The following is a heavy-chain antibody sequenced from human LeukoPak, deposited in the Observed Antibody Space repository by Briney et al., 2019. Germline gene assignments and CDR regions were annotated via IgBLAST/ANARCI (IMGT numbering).Heavy chain of an antibody. CDR1: GGSISSYY. J-gene: IGHJ2*01. CDR3: ARVRGYSSVWSYWYFDL. CDR2: IYNSGST. Sequence: SETLSLTCTVSGGSISSYYWSWIRQPPGKGLEWIGYIYNSGSTNYNPSLKSRVTISVDTSKNQFSLKLSSVTAADTAVYYCARVRGYSSVWSYWYFDLWGRGTLVTVSS. D-gene: IGHD6-19*01. V-gene: IGHV4-59*01.